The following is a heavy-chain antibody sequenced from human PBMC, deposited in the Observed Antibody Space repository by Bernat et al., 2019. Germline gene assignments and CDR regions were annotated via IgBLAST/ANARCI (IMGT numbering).Heavy chain of an antibody. CDR1: GGSISSYY. V-gene: IGHV4-59*08. CDR2: IYYSGST. J-gene: IGHJ3*02. D-gene: IGHD2-8*02. Sequence: QVQLQESGPGLVKPSETLSLTCTVSGGSISSYYWSWIRQPPGKGLEWIGYIYYSGSTNYNPSLKSRVTISVDTSKNQFSLKLSSVTAADTAVYYCALVGSPSDAFDIWGQGTMVTVSS. CDR3: ALVGSPSDAFDI.